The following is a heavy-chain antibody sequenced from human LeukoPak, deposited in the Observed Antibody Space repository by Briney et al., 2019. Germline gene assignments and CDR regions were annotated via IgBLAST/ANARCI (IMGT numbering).Heavy chain of an antibody. D-gene: IGHD5-18*01. Sequence: SETLSLTCTVSGGSISSYYWSWIRQPPGKGLEWIGYIYYSGSTNYNPSLKSRVTISVDTSNNHFSLKLSSVTAADTAVYYCARVGTAMVTFDYWGQGTLVTVSS. CDR3: ARVGTAMVTFDY. J-gene: IGHJ4*02. V-gene: IGHV4-59*12. CDR1: GGSISSYY. CDR2: IYYSGST.